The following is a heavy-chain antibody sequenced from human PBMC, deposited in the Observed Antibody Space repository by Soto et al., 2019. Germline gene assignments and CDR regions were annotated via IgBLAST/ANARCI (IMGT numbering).Heavy chain of an antibody. D-gene: IGHD1-26*01. V-gene: IGHV1-2*04. Sequence: ASVKVSCKASGYTFTGYYMHWVRQAPGQGLEWMGWINPNSGGTNYAQKFQGWVTMTRDTSISTVYMELSRLRSEDTAVYYCARDRTVGDTTIVAFDIWGQGTMVTVSS. CDR2: INPNSGGT. CDR3: ARDRTVGDTTIVAFDI. J-gene: IGHJ3*02. CDR1: GYTFTGYY.